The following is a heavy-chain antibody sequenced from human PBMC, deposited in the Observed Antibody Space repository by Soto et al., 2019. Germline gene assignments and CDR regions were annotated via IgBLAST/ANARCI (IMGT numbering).Heavy chain of an antibody. J-gene: IGHJ4*02. V-gene: IGHV3-30-3*01. CDR2: ISYDGSNK. D-gene: IGHD3-9*01. CDR1: GFTFSSYA. Sequence: GGSLRLSCAASGFTFSSYAMHWVRQAPGKGLEWVAVISYDGSNKYYADSVKGRFTISRDNSKNTLYLQMNSLRAEDTAVYYCARDKGDIYEDYFDYWGQGTLVTVSS. CDR3: ARDKGDIYEDYFDY.